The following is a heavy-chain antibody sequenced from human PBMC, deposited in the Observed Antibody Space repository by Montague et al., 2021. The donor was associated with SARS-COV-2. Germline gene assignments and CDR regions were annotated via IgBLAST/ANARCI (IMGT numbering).Heavy chain of an antibody. CDR2: IYYSGST. J-gene: IGHJ4*02. CDR3: ARGNTWEGYSYGFDY. V-gene: IGHV4-59*01. Sequence: SETLSLTCTVSGGSISSYYWNWIRQPSGKGLEWIGYIYYSGSTNYNPSLKSRVTISVDTSKNQFSLKLSSVTAADTAVYYCARGNTWEGYSYGFDYWGQGTLVTVSS. D-gene: IGHD5-18*01. CDR1: GGSISSYY.